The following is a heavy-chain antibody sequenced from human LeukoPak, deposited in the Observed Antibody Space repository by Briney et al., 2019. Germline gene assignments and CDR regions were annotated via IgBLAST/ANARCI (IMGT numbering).Heavy chain of an antibody. CDR2: IYYSGST. J-gene: IGHJ3*02. CDR1: GDSMSGYY. Sequence: SETLSLTCSVSGDSMSGYYWSWIRQPPGKGLEWIGYIYYSGSTNYNPSLKSRVTISVDTSKNQFSLKLSSVTAADTAVYYCAKAAAAGTDAFDIWGQGTMVTVSS. CDR3: AKAAAAGTDAFDI. V-gene: IGHV4-59*08. D-gene: IGHD6-13*01.